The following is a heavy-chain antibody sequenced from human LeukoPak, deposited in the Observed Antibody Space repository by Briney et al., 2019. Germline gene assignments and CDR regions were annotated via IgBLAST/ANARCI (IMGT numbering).Heavy chain of an antibody. J-gene: IGHJ4*02. D-gene: IGHD1-26*01. Sequence: PGRSLRLSCAASGFTFSSYAMHWVRQAPGKGLEWVAVISYDGSNKYYADSVKGRFTISRDNSKNTLYLQMNSLRAEDTAVYYCARGWEPSYYFDYWGQGTLVTVSS. CDR3: ARGWEPSYYFDY. CDR2: ISYDGSNK. CDR1: GFTFSSYA. V-gene: IGHV3-30-3*01.